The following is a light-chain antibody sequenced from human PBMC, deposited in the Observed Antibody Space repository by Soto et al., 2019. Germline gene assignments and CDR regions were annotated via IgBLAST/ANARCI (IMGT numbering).Light chain of an antibody. V-gene: IGKV3-15*01. CDR1: QSVRSN. Sequence: EILMTQSPASLSVSPGERATLSCRASQSVRSNLAWYQQKPGQAPRLLISGASTRAPGIPVRFSGSGSGTEFTLTISSLQSEDFAVYYCQHYNNWSTFGQGTRLEIK. CDR2: GAS. CDR3: QHYNNWST. J-gene: IGKJ5*01.